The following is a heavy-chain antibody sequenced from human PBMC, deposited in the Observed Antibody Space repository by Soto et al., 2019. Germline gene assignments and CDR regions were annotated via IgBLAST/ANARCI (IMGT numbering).Heavy chain of an antibody. CDR3: ARDGSSYNGDWYNYWGMDV. CDR1: GFTFSYYS. J-gene: IGHJ6*02. Sequence: VGSLRLSCIGSGFTFSYYSMNWVRLAPGKGLEWVSSISKGSSIISQADSVKGRFTISRDNAKNSVYLHVDSLRVEDTAVYYCARDGSSYNGDWYNYWGMDVWGQGTTVTVSS. V-gene: IGHV3-21*01. D-gene: IGHD6-19*01. CDR2: ISKGSSII.